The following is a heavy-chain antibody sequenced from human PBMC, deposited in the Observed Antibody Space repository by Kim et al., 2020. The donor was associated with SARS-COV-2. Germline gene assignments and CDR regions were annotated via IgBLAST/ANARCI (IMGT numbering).Heavy chain of an antibody. J-gene: IGHJ4*02. V-gene: IGHV3-74*01. D-gene: IGHD6-19*01. CDR3: ARRQFTSCWYYFDY. Sequence: ADSVKGRLTISRGNAKNTLYLQMNSLRAEDTAVYYCARRQFTSCWYYFDYWGQGTLVTVSS.